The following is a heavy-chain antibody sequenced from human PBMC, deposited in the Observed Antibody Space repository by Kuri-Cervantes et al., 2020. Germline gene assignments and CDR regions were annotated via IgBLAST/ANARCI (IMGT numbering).Heavy chain of an antibody. CDR3: ARVWGAYCGGDCYSSNDY. CDR1: GFTFDDYG. D-gene: IGHD2-21*02. CDR2: ISSSGSTI. Sequence: GESLKISCAASGFTFDDYGMSWIRQAPGKGLEWVSYISSSGSTIYYADSVKGRFTISRDNAKNSLYLQMNSLRAEDTAVYYCARVWGAYCGGDCYSSNDYWGQGTLVTVSS. V-gene: IGHV3-11*01. J-gene: IGHJ4*02.